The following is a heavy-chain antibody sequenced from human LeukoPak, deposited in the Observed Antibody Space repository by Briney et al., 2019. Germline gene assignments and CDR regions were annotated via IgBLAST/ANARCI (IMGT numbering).Heavy chain of an antibody. V-gene: IGHV4-4*07. CDR1: GGPLSSYY. CDR2: IYTSGST. J-gene: IGHJ6*03. D-gene: IGHD6-19*01. Sequence: SETLSLTCTVSGGPLSSYYWIWIRQPAGKGLEWIGRIYTSGSTNYNPSLKSRVTMSVDTSKNQFPLNPSSVTAAVMAVYYGATDSSQNDYYYYYIDVWGKGTTVTVSS. CDR3: ATDSSQNDYYYYYIDV.